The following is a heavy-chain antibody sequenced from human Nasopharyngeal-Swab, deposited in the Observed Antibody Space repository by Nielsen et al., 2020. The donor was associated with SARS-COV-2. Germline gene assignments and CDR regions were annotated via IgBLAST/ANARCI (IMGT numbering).Heavy chain of an antibody. CDR1: GGSISTYY. V-gene: IGHV4-59*01. J-gene: IGHJ3*02. CDR3: ARDPISVVPAADDAFDI. Sequence: GSLRLSCTVSGGSISTYYWSWIRQPPGKGLEWIGYIYYSGSTNYNPSLKSRVTISVDTSKNQFSLKLSSVTAADTAVYYCARDPISVVPAADDAFDIWGQGTMVTVSS. CDR2: IYYSGST. D-gene: IGHD2-2*01.